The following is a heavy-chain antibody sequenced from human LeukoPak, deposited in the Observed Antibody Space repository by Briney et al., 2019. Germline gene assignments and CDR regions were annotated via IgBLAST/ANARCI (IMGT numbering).Heavy chain of an antibody. V-gene: IGHV3-23*01. D-gene: IGHD3-22*01. CDR2: ISGSGGST. J-gene: IGHJ5*02. Sequence: PGGSLRLSCAASGFTFSSYAMSWVRQAPGKGLEWVSAISGSGGSTYYADSVKGRFTISRDNSKNTLYLQMNSLRAEAPPVYSCAKVPGYNFDRSGTGSAPWGQGTLFT. CDR3: AKVPGYNFDRSGTGSAP. CDR1: GFTFSSYA.